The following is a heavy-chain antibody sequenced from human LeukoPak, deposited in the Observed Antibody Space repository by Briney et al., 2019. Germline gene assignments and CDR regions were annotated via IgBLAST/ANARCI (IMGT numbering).Heavy chain of an antibody. CDR2: INPNSGGT. V-gene: IGHV1-2*04. CDR1: GYTFTGYY. D-gene: IGHD2-2*01. J-gene: IGHJ5*02. Sequence: ASVKVPCKASGYTFTGYYMLWVRQAPGQGHEWMGWINPNSGGTNYAQKFQGWVTMTRDTSISTAYMELSRLRSDDTAVYYCAKDQYPSGFDPWGQGTLVTVSS. CDR3: AKDQYPSGFDP.